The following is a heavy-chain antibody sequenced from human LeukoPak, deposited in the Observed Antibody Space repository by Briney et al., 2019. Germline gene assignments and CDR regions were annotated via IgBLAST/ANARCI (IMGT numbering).Heavy chain of an antibody. J-gene: IGHJ4*02. V-gene: IGHV5-51*01. Sequence: PGESLKISCKGSGYSFTSYWIGWVRQMPGKGLEWMGIIYPGDSDTRYSPSFQGQVTISADKSISTAYLQWSSLKASDTAMYYCARPVGYYYDSRGYSYFDYWGQGTLVTVSS. D-gene: IGHD3-22*01. CDR2: IYPGDSDT. CDR1: GYSFTSYW. CDR3: ARPVGYYYDSRGYSYFDY.